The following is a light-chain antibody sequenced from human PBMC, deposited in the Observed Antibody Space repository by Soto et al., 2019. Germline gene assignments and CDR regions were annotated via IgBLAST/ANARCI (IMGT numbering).Light chain of an antibody. J-gene: IGLJ3*02. CDR1: SSDVGSYNL. V-gene: IGLV2-23*01. CDR2: EGS. Sequence: QSALTQPASVSGSPGQSITISCTGTSSDVGSYNLVSWCQQHPGKAPKLMIYEGSKRPSGVSNRFSGSKSGNTASLTISGLQAADEADYYCCSYAGSGTWVFGGGTKLTVL. CDR3: CSYAGSGTWV.